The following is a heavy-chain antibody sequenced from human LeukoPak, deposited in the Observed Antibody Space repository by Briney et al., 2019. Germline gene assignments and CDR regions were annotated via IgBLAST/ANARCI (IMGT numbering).Heavy chain of an antibody. CDR3: ARELVSGSYYFPYYMDV. Sequence: GASVKVSCKTSGYTFTGYYMHWVRQAPGQGLEWMGWINPNSGGTNYAQKIQGRVTMTRDTSISTAYMELSRLGSDDTAVYYCARELVSGSYYFPYYMDVWGKGTTVTVSS. J-gene: IGHJ6*03. CDR2: INPNSGGT. V-gene: IGHV1-2*02. CDR1: GYTFTGYY. D-gene: IGHD1-26*01.